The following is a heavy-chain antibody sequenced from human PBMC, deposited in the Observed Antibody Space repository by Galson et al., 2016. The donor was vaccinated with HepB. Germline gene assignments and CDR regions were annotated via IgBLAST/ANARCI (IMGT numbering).Heavy chain of an antibody. Sequence: SVQVSCKASGGTFNNYAINWVRQAPGQGLEWMGTIINVFGIPTYAQTFQGRVTITADKSTKTAYMELRSLRSEDTAVFYCATTYYDSGSRRWNYFDSWGQGTLVTVSS. V-gene: IGHV1-69*04. CDR2: IINVFGIP. J-gene: IGHJ4*02. D-gene: IGHD3-10*01. CDR3: ATTYYDSGSRRWNYFDS. CDR1: GGTFNNYA.